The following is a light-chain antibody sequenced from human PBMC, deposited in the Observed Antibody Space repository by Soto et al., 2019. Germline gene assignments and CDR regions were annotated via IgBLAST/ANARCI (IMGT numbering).Light chain of an antibody. V-gene: IGLV2-14*03. Sequence: QSALNQPASVSGSAGQSIAISCTGTSSDVGGYNSVSWYQQHPGKAPKLMIYNVSNRPSGVSDRFSGSKSGNTASLTISGLQAEDEADYYCSSYTSSNTYVFGTGTKVTVL. CDR2: NVS. CDR1: SSDVGGYNS. CDR3: SSYTSSNTYV. J-gene: IGLJ1*01.